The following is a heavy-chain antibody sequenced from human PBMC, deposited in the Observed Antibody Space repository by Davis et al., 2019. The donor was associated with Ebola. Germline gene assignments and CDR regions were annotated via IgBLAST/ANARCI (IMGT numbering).Heavy chain of an antibody. CDR3: ARMSDYGDYRQAFDS. V-gene: IGHV2-70*11. CDR1: GFSLSTSGMC. D-gene: IGHD4-17*01. Sequence: SGPTLVKPTQTLTLTCTFSGFSLSTSGMCVSWIRQPPGKALEWLARIDWDDDKYYSTSLKTRLTISKDTSKNQVVLTMTNMDPVDTATYYCARMSDYGDYRQAFDSWGQGTLVTVTS. J-gene: IGHJ4*02. CDR2: IDWDDDK.